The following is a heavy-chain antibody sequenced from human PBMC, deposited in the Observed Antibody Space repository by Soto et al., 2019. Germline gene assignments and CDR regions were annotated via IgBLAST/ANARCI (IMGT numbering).Heavy chain of an antibody. Sequence: SETLSLTFAVSGGSFTSNNWWTWVRQPPGQGLEWIGEIYRTGSTNYNPSLKSRVTISLDKSENQFSLKVTSLTAADTAVYYCASRDQGTSVDYWGQGTLVTVSS. D-gene: IGHD1-7*01. V-gene: IGHV4-4*02. CDR1: GGSFTSNNW. J-gene: IGHJ4*02. CDR2: IYRTGST. CDR3: ASRDQGTSVDY.